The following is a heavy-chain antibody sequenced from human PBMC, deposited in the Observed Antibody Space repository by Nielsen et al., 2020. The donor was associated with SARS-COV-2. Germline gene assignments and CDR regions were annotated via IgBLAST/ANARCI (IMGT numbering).Heavy chain of an antibody. CDR3: ARERLTLTPNWFDP. V-gene: IGHV4-31*02. D-gene: IGHD2-15*01. J-gene: IGHJ5*02. CDR2: IYYSGST. Sequence: WIRQPPGKGLEWIGYIYYSGSTYYNPSLKSRVTISVDTSKNQFSLKLSSVTAADTAVYYCARERLTLTPNWFDPWGQGTLVTVSS.